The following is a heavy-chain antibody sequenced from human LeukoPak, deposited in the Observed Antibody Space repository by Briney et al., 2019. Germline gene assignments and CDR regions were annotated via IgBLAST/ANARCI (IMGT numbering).Heavy chain of an antibody. D-gene: IGHD3-22*01. CDR2: ISSDGRST. CDR1: GFTFSTYD. Sequence: PGGSLRLSCLASGFTFSTYDMHWVRQAPGKGLEYVSTISSDGRSTYYADSMKGRFTISRDNSKNTLYLQMSSLRAEDTAVYYCVQDYYDSSGYFYSGYWGQGTLVTVSS. CDR3: VQDYYDSSGYFYSGY. J-gene: IGHJ4*02. V-gene: IGHV3-64D*09.